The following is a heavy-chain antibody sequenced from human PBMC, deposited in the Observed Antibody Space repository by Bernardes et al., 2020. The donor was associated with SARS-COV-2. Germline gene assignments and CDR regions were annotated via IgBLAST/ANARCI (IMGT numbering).Heavy chain of an antibody. Sequence: GGSLRLSCAASGFTFSNAWMSWVRQAPGKGLEWVGRIKSKTDGGTTDYAAPVKGRFTISRDDSKNTLYLQMNSLKTEDTAVYYCTTDMTTVTTIRDYWGQGTLVTVSS. D-gene: IGHD4-17*01. CDR2: IKSKTDGGTT. CDR3: TTDMTTVTTIRDY. CDR1: GFTFSNAW. V-gene: IGHV3-15*01. J-gene: IGHJ4*02.